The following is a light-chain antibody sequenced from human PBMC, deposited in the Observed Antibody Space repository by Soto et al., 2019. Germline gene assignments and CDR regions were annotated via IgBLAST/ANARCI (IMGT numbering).Light chain of an antibody. CDR3: SSYSSSSTLV. CDR1: SSDVGGYNY. J-gene: IGLJ2*01. V-gene: IGLV2-14*01. Sequence: QSVLTQPASVSGSPGQSITISCTGTSSDVGGYNYVSWYQQHPGKAPKLMIYDVSNRPSGVSNRFSGSKSGNTACLTISGLQAEDEADYYCSSYSSSSTLVCGGGTKLTVL. CDR2: DVS.